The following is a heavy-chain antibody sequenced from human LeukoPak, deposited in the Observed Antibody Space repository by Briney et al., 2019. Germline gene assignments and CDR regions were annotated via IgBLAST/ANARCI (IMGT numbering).Heavy chain of an antibody. CDR1: GASISSSRYY. CDR3: ARHPLSTVAVVDD. J-gene: IGHJ4*02. D-gene: IGHD6-19*01. V-gene: IGHV4-39*01. CDR2: IYYTGST. Sequence: SETLSLTCTVSGASISSSRYYWGWIRQPPGKGLDWIGTIYYTGSTYYNPSLKSRVTISVDTSKNKFSLKLSSVTAADTAVYYCARHPLSTVAVVDDWGQGTLVTVSS.